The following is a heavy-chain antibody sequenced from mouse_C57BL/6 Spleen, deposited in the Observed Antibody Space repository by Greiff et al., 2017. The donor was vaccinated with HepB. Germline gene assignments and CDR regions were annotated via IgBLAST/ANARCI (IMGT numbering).Heavy chain of an antibody. CDR2: ISNGGGST. D-gene: IGHD2-4*01. CDR3: ARGGDYDDTFDY. Sequence: EVQGVESGGGLVQPGGSLKLSCAASGFTFSDYYMYWVRQTPEKRLEWVAYISNGGGSTYYPDTVKGRFTISRDNAKNTLYLQMSRLKSEDTAMYYCARGGDYDDTFDYWGQGTTLTVSS. V-gene: IGHV5-12*01. J-gene: IGHJ2*01. CDR1: GFTFSDYY.